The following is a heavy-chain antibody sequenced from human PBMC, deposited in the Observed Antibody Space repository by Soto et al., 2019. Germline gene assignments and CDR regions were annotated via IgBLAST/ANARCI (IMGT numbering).Heavy chain of an antibody. CDR1: GGSISSSSYY. D-gene: IGHD5-12*01. J-gene: IGHJ4*02. V-gene: IGHV4-39*01. CDR3: ARRRRDRRGYSGYDGRFDY. CDR2: IYYSGST. Sequence: SETLSLTCTVSGGSISSSSYYWGWIRQPPGKGLEWIGSIYYSGSTYYNPSLKSRVTISVDTSKNQFSLKLSSVTAADTAVYYCARRRRDRRGYSGYDGRFDYWGQGILVTVSS.